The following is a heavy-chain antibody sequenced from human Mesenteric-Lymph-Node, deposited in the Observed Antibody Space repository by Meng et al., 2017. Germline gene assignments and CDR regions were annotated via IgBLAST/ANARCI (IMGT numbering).Heavy chain of an antibody. Sequence: GESLKISCAVSGFTFRTYGMHWVRQAPGKGVEWVAGIWFDGSNKYYVDSVKGRFTISRDNSKNTLYLQMNSLRAEDTAVYYCARESSYGSGSYYNVNYYYGMDVWGQGTTVTVSS. CDR3: ARESSYGSGSYYNVNYYYGMDV. CDR2: IWFDGSNK. J-gene: IGHJ6*02. CDR1: GFTFRTYG. D-gene: IGHD3-10*01. V-gene: IGHV3-33*01.